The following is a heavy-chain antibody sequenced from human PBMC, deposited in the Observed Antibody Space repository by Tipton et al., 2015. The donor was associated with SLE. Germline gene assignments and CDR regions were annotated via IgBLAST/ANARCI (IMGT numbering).Heavy chain of an antibody. V-gene: IGHV1-69*01. Sequence: QLVQSGAEVKKPGSSVKVSCKASGGTFSSYAISWVRQAPGQGLEWMGGVIPIFGTANYAQKFQGRVTITADESTSTSYMELSSLRSDDTAVYYCARLVGATTGASFDYWGQGTLVTVSS. CDR3: ARLVGATTGASFDY. CDR1: GGTFSSYA. D-gene: IGHD1-26*01. CDR2: VIPIFGTA. J-gene: IGHJ4*02.